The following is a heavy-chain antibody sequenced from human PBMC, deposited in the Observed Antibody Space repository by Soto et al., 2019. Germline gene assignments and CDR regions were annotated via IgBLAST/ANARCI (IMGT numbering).Heavy chain of an antibody. J-gene: IGHJ4*02. CDR1: GYTFTKFH. Sequence: VASVKVSCKASGYTFTKFHIHWVRQAPGQGLEWMGMIDPSGGVTRDAQRFQGRITMTSDTSTSSVYMELRGLTSEDTAVYYCARDVICYDYYGAIGDFFDLWGPGSLVTGSS. D-gene: IGHD2-2*01. CDR2: IDPSGGVT. V-gene: IGHV1-46*01. CDR3: ARDVICYDYYGAIGDFFDL.